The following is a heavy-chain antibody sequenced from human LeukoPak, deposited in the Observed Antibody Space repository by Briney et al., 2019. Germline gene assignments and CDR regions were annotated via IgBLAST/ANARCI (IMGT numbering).Heavy chain of an antibody. CDR2: ISAYNGNT. J-gene: IGHJ4*02. V-gene: IGHV1-18*01. CDR3: ARDYDILTGYCIT. D-gene: IGHD3-9*01. Sequence: ASVKVSCKASGYTFTSYGISWVRQAPGQGLEWMGWISAYNGNTSYAQKFQGRVTITSDESTSTAYMELSSLRSEDTAVYYCARDYDILTGYCITWGQGTLVTVSS. CDR1: GYTFTSYG.